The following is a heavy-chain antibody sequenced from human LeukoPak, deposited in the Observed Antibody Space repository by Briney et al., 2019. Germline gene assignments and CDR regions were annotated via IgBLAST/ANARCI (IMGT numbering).Heavy chain of an antibody. CDR2: INPSGGST. CDR3: ARIERVDTAMGHFDY. Sequence: ASVKVSCKASGYTFTSYGISWVRQAPGQGLEWMGIINPSGGSTSYAQKFQGRVTMTRDTSTSTVYMELSSLRSEDTAVYYCARIERVDTAMGHFDYWGQGTLVTVSS. V-gene: IGHV1-46*01. CDR1: GYTFTSYG. J-gene: IGHJ4*02. D-gene: IGHD5-18*01.